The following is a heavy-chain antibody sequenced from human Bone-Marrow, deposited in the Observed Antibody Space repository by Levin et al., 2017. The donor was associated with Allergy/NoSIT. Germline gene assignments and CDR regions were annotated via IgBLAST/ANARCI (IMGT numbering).Heavy chain of an antibody. J-gene: IGHJ3*02. Sequence: SETLSLTCTVSGGSISSSYYWGWIRQPPGRGLEWIAYIYYSGTSYYNPSLGSRVTISVDTSKNQLSLKMSSVTAADTAVYYCARHGPAYYNDWSDAVDIWGQGTMVTVSS. CDR1: GGSISSSYY. CDR3: ARHGPAYYNDWSDAVDI. V-gene: IGHV4-39*01. CDR2: IYYSGTS. D-gene: IGHD3-9*01.